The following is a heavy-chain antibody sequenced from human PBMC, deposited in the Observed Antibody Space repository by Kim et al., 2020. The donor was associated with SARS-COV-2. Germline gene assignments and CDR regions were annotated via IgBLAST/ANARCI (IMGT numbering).Heavy chain of an antibody. Sequence: ASVKVSCKASGYTFTSYDINWVRQATGQGLEWMGWMNPNSGNTGYAQKFQGRVTMTRNTSISTAYMELSSLRSEDTAVYYCARVPQGEGWIAVAARNWFDPWGQGTLVTVSS. J-gene: IGHJ5*02. CDR3: ARVPQGEGWIAVAARNWFDP. CDR2: MNPNSGNT. CDR1: GYTFTSYD. D-gene: IGHD6-19*01. V-gene: IGHV1-8*01.